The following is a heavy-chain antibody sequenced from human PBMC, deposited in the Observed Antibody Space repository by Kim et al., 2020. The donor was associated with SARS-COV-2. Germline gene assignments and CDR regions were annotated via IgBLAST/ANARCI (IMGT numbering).Heavy chain of an antibody. Sequence: SETLSLTCAVYGGSFSGYYWSWIRQPPGKGLEWIGEINHSGSTNYNPSLKSRVTISVDTSKNQFSLKLSSVTAADTAVYYCARGSPIFRSGGSRKYFQH. J-gene: IGHJ1*01. V-gene: IGHV4-34*01. CDR2: INHSGST. D-gene: IGHD2-15*01. CDR3: ARGSPIFRSGGSRKYFQH. CDR1: GGSFSGYY.